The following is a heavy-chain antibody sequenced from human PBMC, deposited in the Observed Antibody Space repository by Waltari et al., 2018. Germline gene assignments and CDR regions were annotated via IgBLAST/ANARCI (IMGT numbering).Heavy chain of an antibody. J-gene: IGHJ6*03. CDR1: GLTFSSYA. D-gene: IGHD1-7*01. V-gene: IGHV3-23*03. Sequence: EVQLLESGGGLVQPGGSLRLSCAASGLTFSSYAMSWVRQATGTGLEWCAVMYSGGSTYYADYVKGRFTISRDNSKNTLYLQMNSLRAEDTAVYYCAKSNNVCLELNPYYYYYYYMDVWGKGTTVTVSS. CDR3: AKSNNVCLELNPYYYYYYYMDV. CDR2: MYSGGST.